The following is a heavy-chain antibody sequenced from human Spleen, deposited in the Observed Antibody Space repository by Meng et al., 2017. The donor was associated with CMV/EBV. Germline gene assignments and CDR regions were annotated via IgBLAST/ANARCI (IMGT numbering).Heavy chain of an antibody. V-gene: IGHV3-23*01. J-gene: IGHJ6*02. CDR3: ARDRSGYYYYYGMDV. D-gene: IGHD6-25*01. CDR1: GFTFSSYA. Sequence: LSLTCAASGFTFSSYAMSWVRQAPGKGLEWVSAISGSGGSTYYADSVKGRFTISRDNSKNTLYLQMNSLRAEDTAVYYCARDRSGYYYYYGMDVWGQGTTVTVSS. CDR2: ISGSGGST.